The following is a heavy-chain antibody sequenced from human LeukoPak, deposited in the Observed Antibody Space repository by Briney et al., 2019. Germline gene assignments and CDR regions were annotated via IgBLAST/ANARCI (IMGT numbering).Heavy chain of an antibody. Sequence: PGGSLRLSCAASGFTFSSYWMSWVRQAPGKGLEWVAKIKQDGSEKYYVDSVKSRFTISRDNAKNSLYLQMNSLRAEDTAVYYCARATPVSGATLDYWGQGTLVTVSS. CDR1: GFTFSSYW. CDR2: IKQDGSEK. CDR3: ARATPVSGATLDY. D-gene: IGHD1-26*01. V-gene: IGHV3-7*01. J-gene: IGHJ4*02.